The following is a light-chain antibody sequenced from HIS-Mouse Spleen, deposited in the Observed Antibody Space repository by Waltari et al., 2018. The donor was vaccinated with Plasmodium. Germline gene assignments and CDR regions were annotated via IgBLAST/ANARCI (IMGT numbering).Light chain of an antibody. Sequence: QSALTQPASVSGSPGQSITLSCTGTSSDVGSYNLVSWYQQHPGKAPKLMIYEGSKRPSGVSNRVSVSKSGNTSSLTIAGLQAEDEADYYCCSYAGSSTNWVFGGGTKLTVL. CDR1: SSDVGSYNL. CDR3: CSYAGSSTNWV. CDR2: EGS. V-gene: IGLV2-23*01. J-gene: IGLJ3*02.